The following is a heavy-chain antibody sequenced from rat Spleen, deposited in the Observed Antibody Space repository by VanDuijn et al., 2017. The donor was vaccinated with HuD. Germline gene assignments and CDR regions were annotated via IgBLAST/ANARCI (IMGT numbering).Heavy chain of an antibody. CDR3: ASLNYGRYY. J-gene: IGHJ2*01. CDR2: ISSSGSRT. V-gene: IGHV5-46*01. D-gene: IGHD1-11*01. Sequence: EVQLVESGGGLVQPGRSMKLSCAASGFTFSSFPMAWVRQGTTKGPERVATISSSGSRTYYPDSVKGRFTISRDNAKSSLYLQMNSLKSEDTATYYCASLNYGRYYWGQGVMVTVSP. CDR1: GFTFSSFP.